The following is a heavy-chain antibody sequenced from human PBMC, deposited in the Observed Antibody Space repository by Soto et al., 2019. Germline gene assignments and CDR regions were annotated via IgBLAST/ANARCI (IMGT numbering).Heavy chain of an antibody. D-gene: IGHD6-13*01. CDR1: GYSFTSYW. J-gene: IGHJ6*02. Sequence: GESLKISCKGSGYSFTSYWIGWVRQMPGKGLEWMGIIYPGDSDTRYSPSFQGQVTISADKSISTAYLQWSSLKASDTAMYYCARSFRSIAAAGTGIYYGMDVWGQGTTVTVSS. V-gene: IGHV5-51*01. CDR2: IYPGDSDT. CDR3: ARSFRSIAAAGTGIYYGMDV.